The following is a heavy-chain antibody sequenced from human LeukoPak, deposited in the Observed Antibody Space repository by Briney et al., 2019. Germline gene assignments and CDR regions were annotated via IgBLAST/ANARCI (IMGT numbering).Heavy chain of an antibody. CDR3: ARTHYYDSSGAPEYYFDY. CDR2: INHSGST. CDR1: GGSFSGYY. D-gene: IGHD3-22*01. Sequence: SETLSLTCAVYGGSFSGYYWSWIRQPPGKGLEWIGEINHSGSTNYNPSLKSRVTISVDTSKNQFSLKLSSVTAADTAVYYCARTHYYDSSGAPEYYFDYWGQGTLVTVSS. V-gene: IGHV4-34*01. J-gene: IGHJ4*02.